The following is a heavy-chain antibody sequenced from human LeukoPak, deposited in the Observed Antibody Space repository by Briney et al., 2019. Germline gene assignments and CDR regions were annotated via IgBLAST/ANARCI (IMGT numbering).Heavy chain of an antibody. CDR3: ARIPYDSSGWYGLDY. V-gene: IGHV4-4*07. CDR1: GASITSYH. CDR2: MFYSGNT. Sequence: SETLSLTCTVSGASITSYHWSWIRQPAGKGLEWIGRMFYSGNTDYNPSLKSRLTMTIDTSKNQFSLKLSSVTAADTAVYYCARIPYDSSGWYGLDYWGQGTLVTVSS. J-gene: IGHJ4*02. D-gene: IGHD6-19*01.